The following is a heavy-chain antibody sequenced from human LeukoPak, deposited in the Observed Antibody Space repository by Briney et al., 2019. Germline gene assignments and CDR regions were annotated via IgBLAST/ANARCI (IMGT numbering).Heavy chain of an antibody. J-gene: IGHJ4*02. CDR3: AKSARCRSTSCYAELDY. CDR1: GFTSSRHW. V-gene: IGHV3-23*01. CDR2: VRGSGGST. D-gene: IGHD2-2*01. Sequence: GGSVRLSCAASGFTSSRHWMSWVRQAAGGGLEWVSAVRGSGGSTYYADSVKGRFTNSIDNSKTTLYLQMNSLRAEDTAVYYCAKSARCRSTSCYAELDYWGQGTLVTVSS.